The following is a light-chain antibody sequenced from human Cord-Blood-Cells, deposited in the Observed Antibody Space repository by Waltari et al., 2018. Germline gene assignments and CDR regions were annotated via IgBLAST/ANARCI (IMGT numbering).Light chain of an antibody. V-gene: IGKV3-15*01. J-gene: IGKJ3*01. CDR3: QQYNNWPFT. CDR1: QSVSSN. CDR2: GAS. Sequence: EIVLTPSSATLSVSPGEKAPLSCRASQSVSSNLAWYQQKPGQAPRLLIYGASTRATGIPARFSGSGSGTEFTLTISSLQSEDFAVYYCQQYNNWPFTFGPGTQVDIK.